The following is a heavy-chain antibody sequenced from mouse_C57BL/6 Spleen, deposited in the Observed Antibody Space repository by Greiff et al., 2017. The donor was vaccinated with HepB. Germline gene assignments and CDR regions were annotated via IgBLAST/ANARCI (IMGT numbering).Heavy chain of an antibody. V-gene: IGHV1-61*01. J-gene: IGHJ2*01. D-gene: IGHD1-1*01. CDR2: IYHSDSET. Sequence: QVQLQQPGAELVRPGSSVKLSCKASGYTFTSYWMDWVKQRPGQGLEWIGNIYHSDSETHYNQKFKDKATLTVDKSSSTAYMQLSSLSSEDSAVYYCARRAYGSSLDYWGQGTTLTVSS. CDR3: ARRAYGSSLDY. CDR1: GYTFTSYW.